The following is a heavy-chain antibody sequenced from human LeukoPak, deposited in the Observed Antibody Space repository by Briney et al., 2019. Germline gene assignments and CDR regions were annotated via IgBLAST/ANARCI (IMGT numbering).Heavy chain of an antibody. Sequence: SETLSLTCTVSGGSFSTYYWSWIRQPPGKGLEWIGYINYSGSTTYSPSLKSRVTISVDTSKSQFSLKLSSVTAADTAVYYCARGADSSGYYYYYYMDVWGKGTTVTVSS. CDR3: ARGADSSGYYYYYYMDV. D-gene: IGHD3-22*01. V-gene: IGHV4-59*12. J-gene: IGHJ6*03. CDR1: GGSFSTYY. CDR2: INYSGST.